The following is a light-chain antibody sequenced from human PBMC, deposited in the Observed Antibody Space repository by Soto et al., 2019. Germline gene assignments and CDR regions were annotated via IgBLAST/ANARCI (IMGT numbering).Light chain of an antibody. CDR2: GAS. CDR1: RSLDSGQ. Sequence: ENVLTQSPGTLSLSPGERATLSCRASRSLDSGQLAWYQQKVGRAPRLLIYGASNRATGIPDRFSGSGSGTDFTLTISRLEPEDFAVYYCQQYGSSGTFGQGTKVDIK. CDR3: QQYGSSGT. J-gene: IGKJ1*01. V-gene: IGKV3-20*01.